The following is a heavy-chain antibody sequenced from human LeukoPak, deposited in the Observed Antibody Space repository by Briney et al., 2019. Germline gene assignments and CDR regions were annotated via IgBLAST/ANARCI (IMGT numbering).Heavy chain of an antibody. CDR1: GYTFAGYY. CDR3: ARGLGAGKFDY. J-gene: IGHJ4*02. Sequence: GASVKVSCKASGYTFAGYYMHWVRQAPGQGLEWMGWINPNNGGTNYAQKFQGRVTMTRDTAISTAYMDLSRLRYDDTAVYYCARGLGAGKFDYWGQGTLVTVSS. V-gene: IGHV1-2*02. D-gene: IGHD6-13*01. CDR2: INPNNGGT.